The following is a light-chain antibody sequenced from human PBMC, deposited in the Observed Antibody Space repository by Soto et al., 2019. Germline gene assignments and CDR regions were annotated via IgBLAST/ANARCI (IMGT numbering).Light chain of an antibody. CDR1: QSVSSN. CDR3: QQYSNWPPAIT. J-gene: IGKJ5*01. V-gene: IGKV3-15*01. CDR2: GAS. Sequence: EIVMTQSPAPLSVSPGERATLSCRSSQSVSSNVAWSQQKPGPAPRLLIYGASSRATGIPDRFSVSGSGTEFTLTLSSLQSEQVALDYCQQYSNWPPAITFGQGTRLEIK.